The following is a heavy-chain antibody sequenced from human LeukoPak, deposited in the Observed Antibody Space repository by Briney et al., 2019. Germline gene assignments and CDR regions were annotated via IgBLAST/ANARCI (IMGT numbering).Heavy chain of an antibody. CDR2: SYHTGST. V-gene: IGHV4-59*01. CDR1: GDSISSYY. CDR3: ATGYSSTWYYFDY. D-gene: IGHD6-13*01. Sequence: SETLSLTCTVSGDSISSYYWSWIRQPPGKGLEWIGYSYHTGSTNYNPSLKSRVTISVDTSKNQFSLKLSSVTAGDTAVYYCATGYSSTWYYFDYWGQGTLVTVGS. J-gene: IGHJ4*02.